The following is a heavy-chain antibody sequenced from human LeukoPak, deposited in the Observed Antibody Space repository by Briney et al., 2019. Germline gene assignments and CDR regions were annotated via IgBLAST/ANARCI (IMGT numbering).Heavy chain of an antibody. CDR3: ARVYSYGLRYYFDY. J-gene: IGHJ4*02. CDR2: IYPSGTT. CDR1: VGSISSSNG. V-gene: IGHV4-4*02. D-gene: IGHD5-18*01. Sequence: SEALCLTCAVSVGSISSSNGWSWVGRPPGRGLGWIDEIYPSGTTNYNPSLKSRVTISVDKSKNQFSLKLSSVTAADTAVYYCARVYSYGLRYYFDYWGQGTLVTGSS.